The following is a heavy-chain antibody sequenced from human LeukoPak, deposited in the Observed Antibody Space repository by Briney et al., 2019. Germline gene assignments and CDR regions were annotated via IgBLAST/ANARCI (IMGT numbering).Heavy chain of an antibody. J-gene: IGHJ6*04. CDR1: GGTFSSYA. Sequence: SSVKVSCKASGGTFSSYAISWVRQAPGQGLEWMGGIIPIFGTANYAQKFQGRVTITADESTSTAYMELSSLRSEDTAVYYCATRYCSSTSCSRTKYYGMDVWGKGTTVTASS. CDR2: IIPIFGTA. CDR3: ATRYCSSTSCSRTKYYGMDV. D-gene: IGHD2-2*01. V-gene: IGHV1-69*01.